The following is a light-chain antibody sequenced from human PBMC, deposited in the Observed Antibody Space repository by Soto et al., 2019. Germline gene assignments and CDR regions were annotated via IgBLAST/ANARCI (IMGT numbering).Light chain of an antibody. V-gene: IGKV3-11*01. CDR3: QQRKSWPLT. J-gene: IGKJ4*01. CDR1: QTINSH. CDR2: DAS. Sequence: EIVLTQSPATLSLSPGERATLSCRASQTINSHLAWYQQKPGQAPRLLIYDASNRATGIPARFSGSGSGTDFTLTISSLEPEDFAVYYCQQRKSWPLTFGGGTKVDI.